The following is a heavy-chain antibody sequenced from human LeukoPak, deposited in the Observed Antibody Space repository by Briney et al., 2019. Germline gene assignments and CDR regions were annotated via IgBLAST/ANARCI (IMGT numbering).Heavy chain of an antibody. J-gene: IGHJ4*02. CDR2: MNPNSGNT. CDR1: GYTFTSYD. V-gene: IGHV1-8*01. Sequence: ASVKVSCKASGYTFTSYDINWVRQATGQGLEWMGWMNPNSGNTGHAQKFQGRVTMTRNTSISTAYMELSSLRSEDTAVYYCARSRLTSYGLVYWGQGTLVTVSS. CDR3: ARSRLTSYGLVY. D-gene: IGHD5-18*01.